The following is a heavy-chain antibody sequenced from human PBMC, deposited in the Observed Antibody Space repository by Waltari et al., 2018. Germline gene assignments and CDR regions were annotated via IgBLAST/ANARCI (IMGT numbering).Heavy chain of an antibody. V-gene: IGHV3-53*04. J-gene: IGHJ1*01. Sequence: EVQLVESGGGLVQPGGSLRLSCASSGLPASSNYMSWLRQAPGKGLEWVSVSYSGGSTYYADSVKGRFTISRHNSKNTLYLQMNSLRAEDTAVYYCAREGHCSSTSCLAPHWGQGTLVTVSS. CDR3: AREGHCSSTSCLAPH. CDR2: SYSGGST. D-gene: IGHD2-2*01. CDR1: GLPASSNY.